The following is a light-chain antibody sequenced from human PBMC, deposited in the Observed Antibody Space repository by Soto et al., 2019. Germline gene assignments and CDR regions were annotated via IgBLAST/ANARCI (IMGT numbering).Light chain of an antibody. CDR1: QTISSW. CDR2: AAS. CDR3: HRYDSAPLT. V-gene: IGKV1-27*01. J-gene: IGKJ4*01. Sequence: DIQMTQSPSTLSGSVGDRVTITCRASQTISSWLAWYQQKPGKAPKLLIYAASTLQSGVPSRFSGSGSGTDFTLTISSLQPVDVGTYYCHRYDSAPLTFGGGTKVDIK.